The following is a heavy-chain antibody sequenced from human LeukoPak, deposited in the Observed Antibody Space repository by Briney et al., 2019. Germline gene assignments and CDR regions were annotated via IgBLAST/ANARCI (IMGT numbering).Heavy chain of an antibody. J-gene: IGHJ3*02. CDR1: GGTFSSYT. D-gene: IGHD6-13*01. V-gene: IGHV1-69*04. CDR3: ARDIAAAGTGRAFDI. CDR2: IIPSLGIA. Sequence: SVKVSCKASGGTFSSYTISWVRQAPGQGGDGMGRIIPSLGIANYAQKFQGRVTITADKSTSAAYMELSSVRSEDTAVYYCARDIAAAGTGRAFDIWGQGTMVTVSS.